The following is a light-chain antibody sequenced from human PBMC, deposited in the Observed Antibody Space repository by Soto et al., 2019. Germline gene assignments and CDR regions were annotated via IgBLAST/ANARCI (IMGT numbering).Light chain of an antibody. CDR2: GAS. Sequence: EIVLTQYPATLSLSPGERATLSCRASQSVSSYLAWYQQKPGQAPRLLLYGASTRATGIPVRFSGSGFGTEFTLTISSLQSEDFAVYYCQQYKNWPLFGQGTRLEIK. CDR3: QQYKNWPL. CDR1: QSVSSY. V-gene: IGKV3-15*01. J-gene: IGKJ5*01.